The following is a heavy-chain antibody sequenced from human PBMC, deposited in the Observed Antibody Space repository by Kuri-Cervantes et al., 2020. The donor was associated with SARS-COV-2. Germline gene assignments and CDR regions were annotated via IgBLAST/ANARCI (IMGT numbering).Heavy chain of an antibody. V-gene: IGHV1-18*01. CDR3: ARVSSMYLPTYYFDF. D-gene: IGHD2-8*01. CDR2: SSAYSDDT. J-gene: IGHJ4*02. Sequence: ASVKVSCKASGYTLNTFGITWVRQAPGQGLEWIGRSSAYSDDTSSAEKFKGRVTMTQDTSTNTAYMEITDLRSDDTAIYFCARVSSMYLPTYYFDFWGQGSLVTVSS. CDR1: GYTLNTFG.